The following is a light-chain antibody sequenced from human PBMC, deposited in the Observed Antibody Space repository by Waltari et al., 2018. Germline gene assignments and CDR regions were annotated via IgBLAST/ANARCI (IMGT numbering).Light chain of an antibody. V-gene: IGLV2-14*03. J-gene: IGLJ1*01. CDR2: DVT. Sequence: QSALTQPASVSGSPGQSITISCIGTFSDVGRYDYVSCYQQHPGKAPKLLIHDVTDRPSGVADRFSGSKSGNTASLTISGLQADDEADYYCTSYTSSTTTPYVFGTGTQVTV. CDR1: FSDVGRYDY. CDR3: TSYTSSTTTPYV.